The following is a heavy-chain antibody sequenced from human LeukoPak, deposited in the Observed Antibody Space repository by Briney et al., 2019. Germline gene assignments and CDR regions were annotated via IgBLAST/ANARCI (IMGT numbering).Heavy chain of an antibody. D-gene: IGHD6-19*01. CDR3: AKDQLSKSAQWLVYYYYGMDV. Sequence: GGSLRLSCAACGFTFSSYGMHLVRQAPGKGLEWVAVISYDGSNKYYADSVKGRFTISRDNSKNTLYLQMNSLRAEDTAVYYCAKDQLSKSAQWLVYYYYGMDVWGQGTTVTVSS. J-gene: IGHJ6*02. V-gene: IGHV3-30*18. CDR2: ISYDGSNK. CDR1: GFTFSSYG.